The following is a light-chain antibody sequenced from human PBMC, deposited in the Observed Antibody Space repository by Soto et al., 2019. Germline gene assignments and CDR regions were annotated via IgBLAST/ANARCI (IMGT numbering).Light chain of an antibody. CDR3: QQSYSTPVA. Sequence: DIQMTQSPSTLSGSVGDRVTITCRAGQTISSWLAWYQQKPGKAPKLLIYKASTLKSGVPSRFSGSGSATDFTLTISSLQPEDFATYYCQQSYSTPVAFGQGTKVDIK. V-gene: IGKV1-5*03. CDR1: QTISSW. J-gene: IGKJ1*01. CDR2: KAS.